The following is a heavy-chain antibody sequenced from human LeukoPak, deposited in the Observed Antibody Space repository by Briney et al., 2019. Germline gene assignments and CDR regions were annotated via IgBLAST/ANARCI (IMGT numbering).Heavy chain of an antibody. Sequence: GGSLRLSCAASGFTFSSYWMSWVRQAPGKGLKWVSSISGSSTYKFYADSVKGRFTISRDNAKNSLYLQMNSLRAEDTAVYYCARWGSGYYNLDYWGQGTLVTVSS. J-gene: IGHJ4*02. V-gene: IGHV3-21*01. CDR2: ISGSSTYK. CDR3: ARWGSGYYNLDY. CDR1: GFTFSSYW. D-gene: IGHD3-9*01.